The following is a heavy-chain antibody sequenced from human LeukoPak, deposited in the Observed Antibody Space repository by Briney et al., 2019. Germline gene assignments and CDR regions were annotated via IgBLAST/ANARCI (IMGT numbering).Heavy chain of an antibody. V-gene: IGHV3-30-3*01. J-gene: IGHJ4*02. CDR3: ARDPILVRGYFDY. CDR1: GFTFSNYA. CDR2: ISFDGTNK. D-gene: IGHD3-10*01. Sequence: GGSLRLSCAASGFTFSNYAMHWVRQAPGKGLEWVTVISFDGTNKYYKDSVKGRFTISRDNSKNTLYLQMNSLRAEDTAVYYCARDPILVRGYFDYWGQGTLVAVSS.